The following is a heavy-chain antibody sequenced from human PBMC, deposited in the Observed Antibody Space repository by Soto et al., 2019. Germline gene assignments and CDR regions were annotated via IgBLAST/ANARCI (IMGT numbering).Heavy chain of an antibody. V-gene: IGHV3-13*01. J-gene: IGHJ4*02. CDR1: GFTFSSYD. Sequence: GGSLRLSCAASGFTFSSYDMHWVRQATGKGLGWVSAIGTAGDTYYPGSVKGRFTISRENAKNSLYLQMNSLRTEDTAVYYCARALDFWSAYFDYWGQGSLVTVSS. CDR2: IGTAGDT. CDR3: ARALDFWSAYFDY. D-gene: IGHD3-3*01.